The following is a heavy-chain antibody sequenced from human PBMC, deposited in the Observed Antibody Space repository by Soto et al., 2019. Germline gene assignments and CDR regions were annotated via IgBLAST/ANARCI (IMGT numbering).Heavy chain of an antibody. V-gene: IGHV3-30-3*01. CDR1: GFTFSSYA. D-gene: IGHD5-12*01. CDR2: ISYDGNNK. CDR3: ARGHGDGYPQFDF. Sequence: QVQLVESGGGVVQPGRSLRLSCAASGFTFSSYAMHWVRQAPGKGLEWVAFISYDGNNKYYADSVKGRFTVSRDNSKNTLYLQMNSLRAEDPAVYYCARGHGDGYPQFDFWGQGTLVTVSS. J-gene: IGHJ4*02.